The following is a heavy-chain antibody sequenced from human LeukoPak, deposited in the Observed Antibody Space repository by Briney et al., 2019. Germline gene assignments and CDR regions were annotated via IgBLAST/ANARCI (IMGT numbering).Heavy chain of an antibody. CDR1: GFTFSSYA. D-gene: IGHD1-1*01. Sequence: PGRSLRPSCAASGFTFSSYAMHWVRQAPGKGLEWVAVISYDGSNKCYADSVKGRFTISRDNAKNTLYLQINSLRAEDTAVYYCARDFQSTTGTTGWFDPWGQGTLVTVSS. V-gene: IGHV3-30-3*01. CDR2: ISYDGSNK. CDR3: ARDFQSTTGTTGWFDP. J-gene: IGHJ5*02.